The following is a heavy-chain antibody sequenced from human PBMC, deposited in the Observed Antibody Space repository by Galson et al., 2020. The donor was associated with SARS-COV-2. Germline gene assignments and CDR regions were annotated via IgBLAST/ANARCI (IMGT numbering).Heavy chain of an antibody. J-gene: IGHJ2*01. CDR3: VRIDCSGHCYNRDWYFDL. Sequence: GGSLRLSCEASGFTFSDYWMHWVREVPGKGLQWISRISRGGSAESYADSVRGRFTISRDNADNTLYLQMNSLRPEDTATYYCVRIDCSGHCYNRDWYFDLWGRGTLVTISS. V-gene: IGHV3-74*01. CDR1: GFTFSDYW. D-gene: IGHD2-21*02. CDR2: ISRGGSAE.